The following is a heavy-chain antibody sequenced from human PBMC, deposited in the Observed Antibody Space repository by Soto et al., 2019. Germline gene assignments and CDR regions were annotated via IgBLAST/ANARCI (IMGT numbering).Heavy chain of an antibody. CDR1: GYSFTPYW. Sequence: PGESLKISCKGSGYSFTPYWIGWVRQMPGKGLEWMGIIYPGDSDTRYSPSFQGQVTISADKSISTAYLQWSSLKASDTAMYYCARALGYFSGGTCYNGFDIRGQGTLVTVSS. V-gene: IGHV5-51*01. D-gene: IGHD2-15*01. J-gene: IGHJ3*02. CDR2: IYPGDSDT. CDR3: ARALGYFSGGTCYNGFDI.